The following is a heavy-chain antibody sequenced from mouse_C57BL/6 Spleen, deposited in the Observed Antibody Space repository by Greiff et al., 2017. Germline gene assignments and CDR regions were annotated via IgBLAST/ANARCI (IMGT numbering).Heavy chain of an antibody. CDR3: ASLLRSEGF. J-gene: IGHJ3*01. CDR2: IYPSDSET. D-gene: IGHD1-1*01. Sequence: QQSCKASGYTFTSYWMDWVKQRPGQGLEWIGNIYPSDSETHYNQKFKDKATLTVDKSSSTAYMQLSSLTSEDSAVYYCASLLRSEGFWGQGTLVTVSA. CDR1: GYTFTSYW. V-gene: IGHV1-61*01.